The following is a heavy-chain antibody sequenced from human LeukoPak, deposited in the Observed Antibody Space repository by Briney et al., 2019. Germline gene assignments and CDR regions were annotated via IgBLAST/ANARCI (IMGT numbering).Heavy chain of an antibody. CDR1: GGSISSGGYS. CDR2: VYHSGST. D-gene: IGHD3-10*01. CDR3: ARVTRGYDLDV. J-gene: IGHJ6*02. V-gene: IGHV4-30-2*01. Sequence: SETLSLTCAVSGGSISSGGYSWSWIRQPPGKGLEWIGYVYHSGSTYYNPSLKSRVTISVDRSKNQFSLKLSSVTAADTAVYYCARVTRGYDLDVWGQGTTVTVSS.